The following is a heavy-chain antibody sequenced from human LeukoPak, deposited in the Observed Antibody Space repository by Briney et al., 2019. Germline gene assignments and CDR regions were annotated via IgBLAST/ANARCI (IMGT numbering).Heavy chain of an antibody. V-gene: IGHV3-53*01. CDR3: ARDLALKD. CDR1: GFTVSSNY. J-gene: IGHJ4*02. Sequence: GGSLRLSCAASGFTVSSNYMSWVRQAPGKGLEWVSIIYSGGSTYYADSVKGRFTISRDNSKNTLYLQMNSLRPEDTAVYYCARDLALKDWGQGTLVTVSS. D-gene: IGHD2-8*01. CDR2: IYSGGST.